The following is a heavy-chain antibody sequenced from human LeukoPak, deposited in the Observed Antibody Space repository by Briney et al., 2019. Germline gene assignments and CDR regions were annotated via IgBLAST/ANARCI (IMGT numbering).Heavy chain of an antibody. CDR2: IYYTGNT. CDR1: GGSVSSGDYY. CDR3: ARRRGNTSGFQGYYFDY. J-gene: IGHJ4*02. V-gene: IGHV4-31*03. Sequence: PSQTLSLTCTVSGGSVSSGDYYWSWIRQLPGKGLEWIGYIYYTGNTYYNPSLKSRLTISVDTSKNQFSLKVSSVTAADTAVYYRARRRGNTSGFQGYYFDYWGQGTLVTVSS. D-gene: IGHD6-19*01.